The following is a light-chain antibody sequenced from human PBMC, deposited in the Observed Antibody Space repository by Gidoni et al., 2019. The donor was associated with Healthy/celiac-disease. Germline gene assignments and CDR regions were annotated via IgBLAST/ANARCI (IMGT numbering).Light chain of an antibody. CDR1: SSNIGNNA. CDR2: YDH. J-gene: IGLJ3*02. Sequence: HSVLTQPPSVSEAPRQRVTISCSGSSSNIGNNAVNWYQQLPGKAPKLLIYYDHLLPSGVSDRVSGAKSGNSAARAISGLQYEDEDDYYCAAWDESLKGWVFGGGTKLTVL. V-gene: IGLV1-36*01. CDR3: AAWDESLKGWV.